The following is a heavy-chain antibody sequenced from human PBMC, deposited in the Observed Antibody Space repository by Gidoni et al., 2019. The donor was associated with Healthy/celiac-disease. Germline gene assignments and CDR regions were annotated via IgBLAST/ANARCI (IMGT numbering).Heavy chain of an antibody. Sequence: EVQLVESGGGLVQPGRSLRLSCAASGFTLDDYAMHWVRQAPGKGLEWVSGISWNSGSIGYADSVKGRFTISRDNAKNSLYLQMNSLRAEDTALYYCAKDKNWNLDDAFDIWGQGTMVTVSS. V-gene: IGHV3-9*01. J-gene: IGHJ3*02. D-gene: IGHD1-7*01. CDR3: AKDKNWNLDDAFDI. CDR2: ISWNSGSI. CDR1: GFTLDDYA.